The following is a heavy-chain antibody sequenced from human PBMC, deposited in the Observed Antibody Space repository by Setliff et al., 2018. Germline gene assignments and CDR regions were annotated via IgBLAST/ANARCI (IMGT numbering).Heavy chain of an antibody. CDR2: IKNKLDGGTS. D-gene: IGHD5-12*01. CDR3: TTDLSEWGNGYEWGDRVLGS. V-gene: IGHV3-15*01. Sequence: PGGSLRLSCAASGFTFSDAWMNWVRQAPGKGLEWVGRIKNKLDGGTSDYAAPVKGRFSISRDDSKNTLYLQMNSLKIEDIGVYYCTTDLSEWGNGYEWGDRVLGSWGQGTLVTVSS. J-gene: IGHJ5*02. CDR1: GFTFSDAW.